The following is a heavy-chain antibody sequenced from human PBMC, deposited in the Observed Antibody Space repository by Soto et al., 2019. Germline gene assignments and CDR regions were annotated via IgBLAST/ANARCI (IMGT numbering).Heavy chain of an antibody. D-gene: IGHD6-19*01. J-gene: IGHJ4*02. V-gene: IGHV3-23*01. CDR2: ISGSGGST. CDR1: GFTFSGYA. Sequence: PGGSLRLSCAASGFTFSGYAMSWVRQAPGKGLEWVSAISGSGGSTYYADSVKGRFTISRDNSKNTLYLQMNSLRAEDTAVYYCAKDTSVAVAGIDYWGQGTLVTVSS. CDR3: AKDTSVAVAGIDY.